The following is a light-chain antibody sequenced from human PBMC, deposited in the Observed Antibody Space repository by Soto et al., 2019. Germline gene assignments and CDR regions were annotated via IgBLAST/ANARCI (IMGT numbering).Light chain of an antibody. V-gene: IGKV3-20*01. CDR2: ATS. Sequence: EFVLTQSPGTLSLSPGETATLSCRASESVIRDYSAWYQQKPGQAPRLLIYATSNRATGIPDRFSGSGSGTDFTLTISRLEPEDFAVYYCQQYGRSPLFGQGTRLEIK. CDR1: ESVIRDY. J-gene: IGKJ5*01. CDR3: QQYGRSPL.